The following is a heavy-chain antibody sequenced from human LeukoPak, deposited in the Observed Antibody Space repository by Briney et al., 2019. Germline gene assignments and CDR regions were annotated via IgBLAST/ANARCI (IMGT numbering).Heavy chain of an antibody. Sequence: SVKVSCKASGYTFTSYDINWVRQATGQGLEWMGWMNPNSGNTGYAQKFQGRVTITRNTSISTAYMELSSLRSEDTAVYYCASKIYSSSSYDAFDIWGQGTMVTVSS. J-gene: IGHJ3*02. CDR2: MNPNSGNT. V-gene: IGHV1-8*03. CDR3: ASKIYSSSSYDAFDI. CDR1: GYTFTSYD. D-gene: IGHD6-6*01.